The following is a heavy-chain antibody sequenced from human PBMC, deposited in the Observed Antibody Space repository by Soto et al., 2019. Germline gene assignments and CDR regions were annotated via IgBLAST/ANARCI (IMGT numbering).Heavy chain of an antibody. CDR3: ARQDCGSTSCYADY. CDR1: GGSISSSSYY. V-gene: IGHV4-39*01. J-gene: IGHJ4*02. CDR2: IYYSGST. D-gene: IGHD2-2*01. Sequence: SETLSLTCTVSGGSISSSSYYWGWIRQPPGKGLEWIGSIYYSGSTYYNPSLKSRVTISVDTSKSQFSLKLSSVTAADTAVYYCARQDCGSTSCYADYWGQGTLVTVSS.